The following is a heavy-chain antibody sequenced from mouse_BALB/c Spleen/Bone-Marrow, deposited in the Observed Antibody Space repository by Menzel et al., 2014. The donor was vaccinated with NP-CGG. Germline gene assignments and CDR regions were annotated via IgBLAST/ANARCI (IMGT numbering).Heavy chain of an antibody. J-gene: IGHJ3*01. V-gene: IGHV5-9-2*01. CDR3: ARHAYYDQTEVSFVY. CDR2: ISGGGSYT. Sequence: EVMLVESGGGLVKSGGSLKLSCAASGFSFNSYGMSWVRQTPEKRLEWVATISGGGSYTFYPDCVKGRFTISRDNAKNNLYLQLSSLRSEDTALYYCARHAYYDQTEVSFVYWGQGTLVTVSA. D-gene: IGHD2-4*01. CDR1: GFSFNSYG.